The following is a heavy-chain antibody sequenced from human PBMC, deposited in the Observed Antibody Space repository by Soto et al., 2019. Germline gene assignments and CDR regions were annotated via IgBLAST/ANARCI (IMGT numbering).Heavy chain of an antibody. J-gene: IGHJ4*02. CDR3: AKSPHDYSRDY. D-gene: IGHD4-17*01. CDR2: INSSGGST. V-gene: IGHV3-23*01. CDR1: GFTFSSYA. Sequence: EVQLLESGGGLVQPGGSLRLSCAASGFTFSSYAMSWVRQAPGKGLEWVSTINSSGGSTYYADSVKGRFTISRDNSKNTLYLQMNSLRAQDTAVYYCAKSPHDYSRDYWGQGTLVTVSS.